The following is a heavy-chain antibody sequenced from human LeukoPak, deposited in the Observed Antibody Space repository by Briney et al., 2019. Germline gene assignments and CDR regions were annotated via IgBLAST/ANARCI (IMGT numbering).Heavy chain of an antibody. V-gene: IGHV3-9*01. J-gene: IGHJ4*02. CDR3: AKVSRSRGSWYGDLDY. Sequence: GRSLRLSCAASGFTFDDYAMHWVRQAPGKGLEWVSGISWNSGSIGYADSVKGRFTISRDNAKNSLYLQMNSLRAEDTALYYCAKVSRSRGSWYGDLDYWGQGTLVTVSS. CDR1: GFTFDDYA. D-gene: IGHD6-13*01. CDR2: ISWNSGSI.